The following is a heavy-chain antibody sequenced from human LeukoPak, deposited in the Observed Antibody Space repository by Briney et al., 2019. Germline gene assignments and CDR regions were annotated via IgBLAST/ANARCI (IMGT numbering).Heavy chain of an antibody. CDR2: ISWNSGSI. Sequence: PGGSLRLSCAASGFTFDDYAMHWVRQAPGKGLEWVSGISWNSGSIGYADSVKGRFTISRDNAKNSLYLQMNSLRAEDTALYYCAKGVLWFGAEDAFDIWGQGTMVTVSS. D-gene: IGHD3-10*01. CDR3: AKGVLWFGAEDAFDI. V-gene: IGHV3-9*01. CDR1: GFTFDDYA. J-gene: IGHJ3*02.